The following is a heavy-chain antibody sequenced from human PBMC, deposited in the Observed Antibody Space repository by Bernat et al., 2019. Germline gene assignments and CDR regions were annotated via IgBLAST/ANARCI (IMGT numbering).Heavy chain of an antibody. V-gene: IGHV3-21*01. D-gene: IGHD2-15*01. CDR1: GFTFSTYN. CDR3: ARDYCSGSICYSRAPSYYYGMDV. Sequence: VQLVESGGGLVKPGGSLRLSCAASGFTFSTYNMNWVRQAPGKGLEWVSSISISNNYIYYADSVKGRFTITRDNANNSLYLQMNSLRAEDTAIYYCARDYCSGSICYSRAPSYYYGMDVWGQGTTVTVSS. J-gene: IGHJ6*02. CDR2: ISISNNYI.